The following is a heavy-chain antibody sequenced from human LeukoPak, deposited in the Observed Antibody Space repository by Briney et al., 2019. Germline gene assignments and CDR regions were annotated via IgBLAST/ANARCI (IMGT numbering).Heavy chain of an antibody. CDR3: AKHSAQRSVDIVATMGV. Sequence: GGSLRLSCAASGFTFSGYAMSWVRQAPGKGLEWVSAISGSGGSTYYADSVKGRFTISRDNSKNTLYLQTNSLRAEDTAVYYCAKHSAQRSVDIVATMGVWGQGTLVTVSS. D-gene: IGHD5-12*01. J-gene: IGHJ4*02. CDR2: ISGSGGST. V-gene: IGHV3-23*01. CDR1: GFTFSGYA.